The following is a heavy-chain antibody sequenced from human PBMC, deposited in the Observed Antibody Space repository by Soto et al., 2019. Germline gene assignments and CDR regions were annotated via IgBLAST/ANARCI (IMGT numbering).Heavy chain of an antibody. J-gene: IGHJ2*01. CDR3: AKKTGDPDPYWYFDL. Sequence: GGSLRLSCAASGFTFSSYAMSWVRQAPGKGLEWVSAISGSGGSTYYADSVKGRFTISRDNSKNTLYLQMNSLRAEDTAVHYCAKKTGDPDPYWYFDLWGRGTLVTVSS. D-gene: IGHD7-27*01. CDR1: GFTFSSYA. CDR2: ISGSGGST. V-gene: IGHV3-23*01.